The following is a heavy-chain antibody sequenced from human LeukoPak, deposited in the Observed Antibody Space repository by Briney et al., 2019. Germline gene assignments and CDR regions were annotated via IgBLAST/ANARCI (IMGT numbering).Heavy chain of an antibody. CDR3: ARIPSGSYERNFDY. CDR1: GFTFSSYW. Sequence: TGGSLRLSCAASGFTFSSYWMHWVRQAPGKGLVWVSRINTDGSSTSYADSVKGRFTISRDNAKNTLYLRMNSLRAEDTAVYYCARIPSGSYERNFDYWGQGTLVTVSS. J-gene: IGHJ4*02. V-gene: IGHV3-74*01. CDR2: INTDGSST. D-gene: IGHD1-26*01.